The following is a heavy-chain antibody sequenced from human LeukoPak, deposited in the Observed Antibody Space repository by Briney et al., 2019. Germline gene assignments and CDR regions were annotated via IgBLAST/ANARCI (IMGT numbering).Heavy chain of an antibody. D-gene: IGHD3-10*01. Sequence: GGSLRLSCAASGFTFSDYYMSWIHQAPGKGLEWVSYISSSSSTIYYADSVKGRFTISRDNAKNSLYLQMNSLRAEDTAVYYCAKDRHSYGSGSYGSLQEDFDYWGQGTLVSVSS. V-gene: IGHV3-11*04. CDR3: AKDRHSYGSGSYGSLQEDFDY. CDR2: ISSSSSTI. CDR1: GFTFSDYY. J-gene: IGHJ4*02.